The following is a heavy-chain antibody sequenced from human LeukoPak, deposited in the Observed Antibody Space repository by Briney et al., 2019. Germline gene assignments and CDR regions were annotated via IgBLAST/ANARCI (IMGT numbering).Heavy chain of an antibody. V-gene: IGHV4-39*07. J-gene: IGHJ5*02. CDR3: ARKRYSGYEP. CDR2: IYYSGST. D-gene: IGHD5-12*01. Sequence: SETLSLTCTVSGGSISSSSYYWGWIRQPPGKGLEWIGSIYYSGSTYYNPSLKSRVTISVDTSKNQFSLKLSSVTAADTAVYYCARKRYSGYEPWGQGTLVTVSS. CDR1: GGSISSSSYY.